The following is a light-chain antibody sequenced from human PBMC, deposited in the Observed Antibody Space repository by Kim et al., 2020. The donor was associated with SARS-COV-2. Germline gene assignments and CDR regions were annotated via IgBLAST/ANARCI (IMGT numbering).Light chain of an antibody. CDR1: SLSTYY. Sequence: LRQTVRIACQGDSLSTYYINWYQQKPGQAPLLGIHGENNRPSGIPDRVSGSRSGNTASLTITGAQAEDEADDYCNSRDISGNHLVFGGGTQLTVL. CDR2: GEN. J-gene: IGLJ3*02. CDR3: NSRDISGNHLV. V-gene: IGLV3-19*01.